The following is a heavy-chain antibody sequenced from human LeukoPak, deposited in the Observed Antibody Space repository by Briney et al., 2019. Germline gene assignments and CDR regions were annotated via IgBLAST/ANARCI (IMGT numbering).Heavy chain of an antibody. CDR2: ISWDGGST. J-gene: IGHJ4*02. D-gene: IGHD4-23*01. CDR1: GLTFDDYT. CDR3: ARDELYGGNPNFGY. V-gene: IGHV3-43*01. Sequence: PGGSLRLSCAASGLTFDDYTMHWVRQAPGKGLEWVSLISWDGGSTYYANSVKGRFTISRDNSKNTLYLQMGSLRAEDMAVYYCARDELYGGNPNFGYWGQGTLVTVSS.